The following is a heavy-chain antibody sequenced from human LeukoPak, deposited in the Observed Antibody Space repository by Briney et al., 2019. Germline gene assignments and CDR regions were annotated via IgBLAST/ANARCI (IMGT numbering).Heavy chain of an antibody. D-gene: IGHD4-23*01. V-gene: IGHV3-30*04. J-gene: IGHJ4*02. CDR1: GFTFSSYA. Sequence: GGSLRLSCAVSGFTFSSYAMHWVRQAPGKGLEWVAVISYDGSNKYYADSVKGRFTISRDNAKNSLFLQMNSLRADDTAVYYCARGLRWPDFWGQGTLVTVSS. CDR2: ISYDGSNK. CDR3: ARGLRWPDF.